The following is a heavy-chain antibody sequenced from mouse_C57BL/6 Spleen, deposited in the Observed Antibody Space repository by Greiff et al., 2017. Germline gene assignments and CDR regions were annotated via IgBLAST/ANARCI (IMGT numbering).Heavy chain of an antibody. J-gene: IGHJ2*01. V-gene: IGHV1-7*01. CDR2: INPSSGYT. Sequence: VKLQESGAELAKPGASVKLSCKASGYTFTSYWMHWVKQRPGQGLEWIGYINPSSGYTKYNQKFKDKATFTADKSSSTAYMQLSSLTSVDAAVYYCARGLRQGFDYWGQGTTLTVSS. D-gene: IGHD2-2*01. CDR3: ARGLRQGFDY. CDR1: GYTFTSYW.